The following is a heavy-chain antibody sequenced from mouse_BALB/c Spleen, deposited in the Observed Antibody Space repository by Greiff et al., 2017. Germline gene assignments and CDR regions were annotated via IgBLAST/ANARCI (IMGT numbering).Heavy chain of an antibody. V-gene: IGHV2-9*02. CDR2: IWAGGST. CDR1: GFSLTSYG. Sequence: QVQLQQSGPGLVAPSQSLSITCTVSGFSLTSYGVHWVRQPPGKGLEWLGVIWAGGSTNYNSALMSRLSISKDNSKSQVFLKMNSLQTDDTAMYYCASIYYDYDVGFAYWGQGTLVTVSA. J-gene: IGHJ3*01. CDR3: ASIYYDYDVGFAY. D-gene: IGHD2-4*01.